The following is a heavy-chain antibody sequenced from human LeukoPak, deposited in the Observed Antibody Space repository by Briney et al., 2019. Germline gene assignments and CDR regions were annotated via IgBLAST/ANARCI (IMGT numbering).Heavy chain of an antibody. CDR1: GYSISSGYY. CDR3: ARVRNLGAFDI. Sequence: PSETLSLTCAVSGYSISSGYYWGWIRQPPGKGLEWIGSIYHSGSTYYNPSLKSRVTISVDTSKNQFSLKLSSVTAADTAVYYCARVRNLGAFDIWGQGTMVTVSS. D-gene: IGHD1-14*01. CDR2: IYHSGST. J-gene: IGHJ3*02. V-gene: IGHV4-38-2*01.